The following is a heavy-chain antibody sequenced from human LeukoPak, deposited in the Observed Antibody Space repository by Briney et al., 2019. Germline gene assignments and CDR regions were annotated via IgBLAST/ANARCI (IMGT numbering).Heavy chain of an antibody. V-gene: IGHV3-7*02. J-gene: IGHJ6*02. CDR2: IKEDGSEK. CDR1: GFTFSSYW. D-gene: IGHD6-13*01. Sequence: GGSLRRSCAASGFTFSSYWMRWVRQAPGKGLEWVATIKEDGSEKYYVESVKGRFTITRDNAKSSLYLQMNSLRAEDTAVYYCSRHTSSWHAMDVWGQGTTVTVSS. CDR3: SRHTSSWHAMDV.